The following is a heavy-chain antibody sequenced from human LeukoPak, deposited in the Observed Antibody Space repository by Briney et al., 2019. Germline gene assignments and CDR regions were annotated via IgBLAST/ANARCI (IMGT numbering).Heavy chain of an antibody. Sequence: KPSETLSLTCTVSGGSISSYYWSWIRQPAGKGLEWIGRIYPSGSTNYNPSLKSRVTMSVDTSKNQFSLKLSSVTAADTAVYYCARVVAPRSGYYLDAFDIWGQGTMVTVSS. CDR1: GGSISSYY. CDR2: IYPSGST. D-gene: IGHD3-22*01. V-gene: IGHV4-4*07. CDR3: ARVVAPRSGYYLDAFDI. J-gene: IGHJ3*02.